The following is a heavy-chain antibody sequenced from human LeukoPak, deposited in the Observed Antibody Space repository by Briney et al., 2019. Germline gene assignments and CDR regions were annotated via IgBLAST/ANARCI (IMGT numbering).Heavy chain of an antibody. CDR1: GGSISSGGYS. CDR2: IYHSGST. J-gene: IGHJ4*02. Sequence: SETLSLTCAVSGGSISSGGYSWSWIRQLPGKGLEWIGYIYHSGSTYYNPSLKSRVTISVDRSKNQFSLKLSSVTAADTAVYYCARGRYCSSTSCYYFDYWGQGTLVTVSS. D-gene: IGHD2-2*01. CDR3: ARGRYCSSTSCYYFDY. V-gene: IGHV4-30-2*01.